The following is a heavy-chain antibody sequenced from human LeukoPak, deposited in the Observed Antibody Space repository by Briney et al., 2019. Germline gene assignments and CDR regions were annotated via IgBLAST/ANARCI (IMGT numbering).Heavy chain of an antibody. CDR1: GGSISSYY. CDR2: IYYSGST. Sequence: PSETLSLTCTVSGGSISSYYWSWIRQPPGKGLEWIGYIYYSGSTNYNPSLKSRVTISVDTSKNQFSLKLSSVTAADTAVYYCARGELIAAAIDYWGQGTLVTVSS. D-gene: IGHD6-13*01. V-gene: IGHV4-59*08. CDR3: ARGELIAAAIDY. J-gene: IGHJ4*02.